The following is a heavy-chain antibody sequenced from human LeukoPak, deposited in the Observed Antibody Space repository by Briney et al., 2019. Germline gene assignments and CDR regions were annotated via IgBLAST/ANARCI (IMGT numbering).Heavy chain of an antibody. J-gene: IGHJ4*02. CDR2: IIPIFGTA. D-gene: IGHD5-24*01. V-gene: IGHV1-69*05. CDR3: ASKVRGDGYNFNYFDY. Sequence: ASVKVSCKASGGTFSSYAISWVRQAPGQGLEWMGGIIPIFGTANYAQKFQGRVTITTDESTSTAYMELSSLRSEDTAVYYCASKVRGDGYNFNYFDYWGQGTWSPSPQ. CDR1: GGTFSSYA.